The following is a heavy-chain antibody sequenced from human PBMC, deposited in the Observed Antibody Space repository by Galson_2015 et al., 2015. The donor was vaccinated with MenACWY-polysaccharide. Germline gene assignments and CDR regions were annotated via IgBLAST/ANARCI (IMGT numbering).Heavy chain of an antibody. D-gene: IGHD1-14*01. J-gene: IGHJ4*02. CDR3: ANPGLSTGRTSDVDY. Sequence: SLRLSCAASGFTFSSYAIHWVRQAPGKGLEWVSAISGSGASTYYADSVKGRFTISRDNSKNTLYLQMNSLRAEDTAVYYCANPGLSTGRTSDVDYWGQGTLVTVPS. CDR1: GFTFSSYA. CDR2: ISGSGAST. V-gene: IGHV3-23*01.